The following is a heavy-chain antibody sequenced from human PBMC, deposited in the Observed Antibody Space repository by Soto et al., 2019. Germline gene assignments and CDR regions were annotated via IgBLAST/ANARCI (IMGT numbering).Heavy chain of an antibody. D-gene: IGHD1-26*01. V-gene: IGHV1-18*04. CDR1: GYTFTSYG. CDR2: ISAYNGNT. J-gene: IGHJ3*02. CDR3: ASIVGPEAIDI. Sequence: ASVKVSCMASGYTFTSYGIRWVRPAPGQGLEWMGWISAYNGNTNYAQKLQGRVTMTTDKSTSTAYMELRSLRSDDTAVYYCASIVGPEAIDIWGQGTMVTVSS.